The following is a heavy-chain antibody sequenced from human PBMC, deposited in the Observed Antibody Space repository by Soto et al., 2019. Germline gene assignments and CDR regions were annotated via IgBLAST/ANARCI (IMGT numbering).Heavy chain of an antibody. CDR2: INHSGST. J-gene: IGHJ5*02. CDR3: ARGSVVVTAIPRNWLDP. D-gene: IGHD2-21*02. Sequence: SETLSLTCAVYGGSFSGYYWSWIRQPPGKGLEWIGEINHSGSTNYNPSLKSRVTISVDTSKNQFSLKLSSVTAADTAVYYCARGSVVVTAIPRNWLDPWGQGTLVTVSS. CDR1: GGSFSGYY. V-gene: IGHV4-34*01.